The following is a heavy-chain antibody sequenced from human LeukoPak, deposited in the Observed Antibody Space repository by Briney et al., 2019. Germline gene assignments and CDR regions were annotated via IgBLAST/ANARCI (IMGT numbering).Heavy chain of an antibody. Sequence: PGGSLRLSCAASGFTFSSYPMSWVRQSPGKGLEGVSAISCSGGSTYYADSVKGRFTISRDNSKNTLYLQMNSLRAEDTAVYYCAKILIAYCGGDCYSGYFDYWGQGTLVTVSS. J-gene: IGHJ4*02. CDR2: ISCSGGST. D-gene: IGHD2-21*02. CDR1: GFTFSSYP. V-gene: IGHV3-23*01. CDR3: AKILIAYCGGDCYSGYFDY.